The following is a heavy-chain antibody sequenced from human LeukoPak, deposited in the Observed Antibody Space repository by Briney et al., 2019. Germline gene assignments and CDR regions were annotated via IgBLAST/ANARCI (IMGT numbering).Heavy chain of an antibody. CDR1: GGSINSYY. J-gene: IGHJ3*02. Sequence: SETLSLTCTVSGGSINSYYWTWIRQPPGKGLEWIGVYHVGTTDYNPSLKSRVTISVDRSKNQMSLKLSSVTAADTAVYYCARCLGFLIGSSWYPDAFDIWGQGTMVTVSS. CDR2: VYHVGTT. V-gene: IGHV4-59*08. D-gene: IGHD6-13*01. CDR3: ARCLGFLIGSSWYPDAFDI.